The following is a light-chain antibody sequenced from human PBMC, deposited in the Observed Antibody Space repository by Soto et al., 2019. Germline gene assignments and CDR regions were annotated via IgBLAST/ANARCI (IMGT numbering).Light chain of an antibody. CDR2: GAS. J-gene: IGKJ5*01. CDR1: QSVSGD. V-gene: IGKV3-15*01. Sequence: EIVVTQSPATLSVSLGDRATLSCRASQSVSGDLAWYQQKPGQAPRLLISGASTRATDTPARFSGSGSGTEFTLTISSLQSEDFAVYYCQQYSDAHIAFGQGTRLEIK. CDR3: QQYSDAHIA.